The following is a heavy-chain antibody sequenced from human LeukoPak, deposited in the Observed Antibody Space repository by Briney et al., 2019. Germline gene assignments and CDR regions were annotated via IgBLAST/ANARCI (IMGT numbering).Heavy chain of an antibody. Sequence: SETLSLTCTVSGGSISSASSYWGWIRQPPGKGLEWIGSIYFSGSTYYNPSLKSRVTISVDASKNQFSLKLSSVTAADTAVYYCARWLAAAGTYYFDYWCQGTLVTVSS. CDR1: GGSISSASSY. V-gene: IGHV4-39*01. CDR3: ARWLAAAGTYYFDY. CDR2: IYFSGST. J-gene: IGHJ4*02. D-gene: IGHD6-13*01.